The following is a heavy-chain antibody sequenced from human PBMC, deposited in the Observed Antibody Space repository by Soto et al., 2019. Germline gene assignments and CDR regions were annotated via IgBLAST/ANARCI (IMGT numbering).Heavy chain of an antibody. CDR2: VDPEDDAT. CDR1: GYTFTDYY. V-gene: IGHV1-69-2*01. CDR3: ATWSMEIRAHFDY. J-gene: IGHJ4*02. Sequence: EVQLVQSGAEVKKPGATVKISCKVSGYTFTDYYIHWVQQAPGKGLEWMGLVDPEDDATVFAEKFQDRVTMTADTSTGTADMELSGLRYDDTAVYYCATWSMEIRAHFDYWGQGTPVTVSS. D-gene: IGHD1-1*01.